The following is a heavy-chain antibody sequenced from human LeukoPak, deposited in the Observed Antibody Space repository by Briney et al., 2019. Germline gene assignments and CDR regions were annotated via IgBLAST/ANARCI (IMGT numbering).Heavy chain of an antibody. CDR2: ISSSGSYM. J-gene: IGHJ4*02. D-gene: IGHD1-20*01. CDR3: TRAFLARITGNTAYYFDS. V-gene: IGHV3-21*01. Sequence: GGSLRLSCAASGFTFSSYTMNWVRQAPGKGLEWVSSISSSGSYMYYADSVKGRFTISRDNAKNSLYLQMNSLRAEDTAVYYCTRAFLARITGNTAYYFDSWGQGTRVTVSS. CDR1: GFTFSSYT.